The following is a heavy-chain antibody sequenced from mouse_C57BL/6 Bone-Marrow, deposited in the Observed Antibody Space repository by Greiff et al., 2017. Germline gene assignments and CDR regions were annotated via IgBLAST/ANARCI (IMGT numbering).Heavy chain of an antibody. CDR2: FYPGSGSI. D-gene: IGHD1-1*01. V-gene: IGHV1-62-2*01. J-gene: IGHJ2*01. CDR1: GYTFTEYP. CDR3: ARHEASYYYGSSPYFDY. Sequence: VKLVESGAELVKPGASVKLSCKASGYTFTEYPIHWVKQRSGQGLEWIGWFYPGSGSIKYNEKFKDKATLTADKSSSTVYMELSRLTSEDSAVYFCARHEASYYYGSSPYFDYWGQGTTLTVSS.